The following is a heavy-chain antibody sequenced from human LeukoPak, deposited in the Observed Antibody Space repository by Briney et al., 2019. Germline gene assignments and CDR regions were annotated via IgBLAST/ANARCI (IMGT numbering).Heavy chain of an antibody. J-gene: IGHJ6*03. CDR2: IYTSGST. CDR3: ARSGYYLYYYYYMDV. D-gene: IGHD3-22*01. Sequence: SETLSLTCTVSGGSISSYYWSWIRQPAGKGLEWIGRIYTSGSTNYNPSLKSRVTMSVDTSKNQFSLKLSSVTAADTAVYYCARSGYYLYYYYYMDVWGNGTTVTVSS. CDR1: GGSISSYY. V-gene: IGHV4-4*07.